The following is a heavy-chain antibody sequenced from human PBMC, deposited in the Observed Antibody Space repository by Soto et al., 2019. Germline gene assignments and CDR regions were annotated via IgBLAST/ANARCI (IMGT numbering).Heavy chain of an antibody. CDR3: ARTRITIFGVVISPDFDY. J-gene: IGHJ4*02. D-gene: IGHD3-3*01. V-gene: IGHV3-7*01. CDR2: IKQDGSEK. Sequence: PGGSLRLSCAASGFTFSSYWMSWVRQAPGKGLEWVANIKQDGSEKYYVDSVKGRFTISRDNAKNSLYLQMNSLRAEDTAVYYCARTRITIFGVVISPDFDYWGQGTLVTVSS. CDR1: GFTFSSYW.